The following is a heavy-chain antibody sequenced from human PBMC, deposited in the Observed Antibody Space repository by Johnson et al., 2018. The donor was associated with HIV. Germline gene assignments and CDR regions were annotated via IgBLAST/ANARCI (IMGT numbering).Heavy chain of an antibody. D-gene: IGHD3-10*01. CDR1: GFTFSTHD. J-gene: IGHJ3*02. CDR2: IGTAGDT. Sequence: VQLVESGGGLVQPGGSLRLSCAASGFTFSTHDMHWVRQASGKGLEWVSAIGTAGDTYYPGSVKGRFTISRENAKNSLYLQMHSLVAGDTAVYYCARVGAFGDGISLGAFDIWGQGTMVTVSS. V-gene: IGHV3-13*01. CDR3: ARVGAFGDGISLGAFDI.